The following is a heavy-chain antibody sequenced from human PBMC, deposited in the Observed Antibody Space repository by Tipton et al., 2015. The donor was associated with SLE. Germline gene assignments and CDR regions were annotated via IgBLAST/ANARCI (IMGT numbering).Heavy chain of an antibody. D-gene: IGHD1/OR15-1a*01. Sequence: TLSLTCTVSGVSIGSGGYYWSWIRQHPGQGLEYIGYIYYSGTSYCIPSLKSRVTISIDTSKNQFSLRLNSVTAADTAMYYCATEHFDYWGQGILVTVSP. CDR3: ATEHFDY. V-gene: IGHV4-31*03. J-gene: IGHJ4*02. CDR1: GVSIGSGGYY. CDR2: IYYSGTS.